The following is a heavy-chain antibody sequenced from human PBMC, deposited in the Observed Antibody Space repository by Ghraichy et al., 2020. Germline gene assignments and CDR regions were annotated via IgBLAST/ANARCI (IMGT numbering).Heavy chain of an antibody. V-gene: IGHV4-39*01. CDR1: GGSISSSSYY. CDR3: ARRTDWMSSGSPFDY. CDR2: IYYSGST. Sequence: SETLSLTCTVSGGSISSSSYYWGWIRQSPGKGLEWIGSIYYSGSTYYNPSLKSRVTISVDTSKNQFSLKLSSVTAADTAVYYCARRTDWMSSGSPFDYWGQGTLVTVSS. J-gene: IGHJ4*02. D-gene: IGHD3-22*01.